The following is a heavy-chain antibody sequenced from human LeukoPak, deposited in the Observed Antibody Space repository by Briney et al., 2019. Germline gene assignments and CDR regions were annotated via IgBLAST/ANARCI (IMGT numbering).Heavy chain of an antibody. J-gene: IGHJ4*02. V-gene: IGHV1-69*13. Sequence: SVKVSCKASGGTFSSYAISWVRQAPGQGLKWMGGIIPIFGTANYAQKFQGRVTITADESTSTAYMELSSPRSEDTAVYYCARDRSSGWYFPYYFDYWGQGTLVTVSS. D-gene: IGHD6-19*01. CDR2: IIPIFGTA. CDR1: GGTFSSYA. CDR3: ARDRSSGWYFPYYFDY.